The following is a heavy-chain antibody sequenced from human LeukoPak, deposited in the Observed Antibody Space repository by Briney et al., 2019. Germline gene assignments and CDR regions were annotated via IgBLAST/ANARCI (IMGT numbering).Heavy chain of an antibody. J-gene: IGHJ5*02. CDR1: GGSISSYY. CDR3: ARDRGSSSWFNRFETVRLRWIGKNWFDP. D-gene: IGHD6-13*01. Sequence: SETLSLTCTVSGGSISSYYWSWIRQPPGKGLEWIGYIYYSGSTNYNPSLKSRVTISVDTSKNQFSLKLSSVTAADTAVYYCARDRGSSSWFNRFETVRLRWIGKNWFDPWGQGTLVTVSS. V-gene: IGHV4-59*12. CDR2: IYYSGST.